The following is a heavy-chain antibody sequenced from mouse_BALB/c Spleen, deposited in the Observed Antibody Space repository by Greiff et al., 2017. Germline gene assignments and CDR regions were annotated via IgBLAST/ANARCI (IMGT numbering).Heavy chain of an antibody. D-gene: IGHD1-1*01. CDR3: TRGLLRLDY. Sequence: EVMLVESGGGLVKPGGSLKLSCAASGFTFSSYTMSWVRQTPEKRLEWVATISSGGSYTYYPDSVKGRFTISRDNAKNTLYLQMSSLKSEDTAMYYCTRGLLRLDYWGQGTTLTVSS. CDR1: GFTFSSYT. CDR2: ISSGGSYT. J-gene: IGHJ2*01. V-gene: IGHV5-6-4*01.